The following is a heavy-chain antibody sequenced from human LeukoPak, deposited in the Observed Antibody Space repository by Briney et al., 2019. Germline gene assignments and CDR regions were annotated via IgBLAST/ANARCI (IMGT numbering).Heavy chain of an antibody. CDR3: ARVGERFAGLYNWFDP. CDR1: GGTFNSYA. Sequence: SVKVSCKASGGTFNSYAISWVRQAPGQGGERMGGIIPIFGTANYAQKFQGRDTITAEETTRTEYMELSSLRSEDTAVYYCARVGERFAGLYNWFDPWGQGTLVTVSS. CDR2: IIPIFGTA. J-gene: IGHJ5*01. D-gene: IGHD3-10*01. V-gene: IGHV1-69*01.